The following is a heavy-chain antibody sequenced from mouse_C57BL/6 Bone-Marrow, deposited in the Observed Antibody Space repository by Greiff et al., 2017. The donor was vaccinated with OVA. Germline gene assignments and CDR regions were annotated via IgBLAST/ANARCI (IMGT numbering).Heavy chain of an antibody. J-gene: IGHJ2*01. V-gene: IGHV14-4*01. D-gene: IGHD1-1*01. Sequence: VQLQQSGAELVRPGASVELSCTASGFNIKDDYMHWVKQRPEQGLEWIGWIDPENGDTEYASKFQGKATITADTSSNTAYLQLSSLTSEDTAVYYCTTITTVVATDFDYWGQGTTLTVSS. CDR3: TTITTVVATDFDY. CDR2: IDPENGDT. CDR1: GFNIKDDY.